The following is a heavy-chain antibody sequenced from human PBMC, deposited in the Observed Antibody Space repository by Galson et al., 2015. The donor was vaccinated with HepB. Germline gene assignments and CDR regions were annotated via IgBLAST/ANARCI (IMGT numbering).Heavy chain of an antibody. CDR3: SSHGYGGHV. D-gene: IGHD5-12*01. Sequence: SLRLSCAASGFIFSDSGVIWARQASGKGLEWVGLIRDKAYNYATTYAASVKGRFTMSRDDSKNTTYLQMDSLKTDDTALYYCSSHGYGGHVWGQGTMVPVSS. CDR2: IRDKAYNYAT. V-gene: IGHV3-73*01. CDR1: GFIFSDSG. J-gene: IGHJ6*02.